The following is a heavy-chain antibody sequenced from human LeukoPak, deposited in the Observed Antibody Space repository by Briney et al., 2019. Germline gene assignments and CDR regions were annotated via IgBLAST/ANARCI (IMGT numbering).Heavy chain of an antibody. CDR1: GFTFSSYS. CDR3: ARDVASSSWYSD. CDR2: ISSSSSYI. J-gene: IGHJ4*02. D-gene: IGHD6-13*01. V-gene: IGHV3-21*01. Sequence: PGGSLRLSCAASGFTFSSYSMNWVRQAPGKGLEWVSSISSSSSYIYYADSVKSRFTISRDNAKNSLYLQMNSLRAEDTAVYYCARDVASSSWYSDWGQGTLVTVSS.